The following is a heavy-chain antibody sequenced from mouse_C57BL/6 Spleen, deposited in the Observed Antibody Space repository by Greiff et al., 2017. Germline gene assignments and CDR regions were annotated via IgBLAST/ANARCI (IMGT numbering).Heavy chain of an antibody. J-gene: IGHJ4*01. CDR1: GFTFSDYG. V-gene: IGHV5-15*01. D-gene: IGHD3-2*02. Sequence: DVQLVESGGGLVQPGGSLKLSCAASGFTFSDYGMAWVRQAPRKGPEWVAFISNLAYSIYSADTVTGRFTISRENAKNTLYLEMSSLRSEDTAMYYCARLDSSGYDAMDYWGQGTSVTVSS. CDR2: ISNLAYSI. CDR3: ARLDSSGYDAMDY.